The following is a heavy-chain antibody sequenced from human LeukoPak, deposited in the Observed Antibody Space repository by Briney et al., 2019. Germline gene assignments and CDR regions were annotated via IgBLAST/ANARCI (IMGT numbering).Heavy chain of an antibody. D-gene: IGHD3-10*01. Sequence: SETLSLTCTVSGGSISTYYWSWVRQPPGKGLEWIGCVSDTGSTNYSPSLKSRVAISVDTSRNQFSLRLSSVTAADTAVYYCARGQRITRTDWGQGTLVTVSS. J-gene: IGHJ4*02. V-gene: IGHV4-59*12. CDR2: VSDTGST. CDR1: GGSISTYY. CDR3: ARGQRITRTD.